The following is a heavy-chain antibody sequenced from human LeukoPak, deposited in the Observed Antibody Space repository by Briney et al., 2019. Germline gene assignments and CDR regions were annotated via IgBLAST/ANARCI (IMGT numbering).Heavy chain of an antibody. J-gene: IGHJ4*02. Sequence: SETLSLTCTVSGGSISSYYWSWIRQPPGKGLEWIGYIYYSGSTNYNPSLKSRVTTSVDTSKNQFSLKLSSVTAADTAVYYCARHRRGSSGYGVDYWGQGTLVTVSS. CDR2: IYYSGST. D-gene: IGHD3-22*01. CDR3: ARHRRGSSGYGVDY. V-gene: IGHV4-59*08. CDR1: GGSISSYY.